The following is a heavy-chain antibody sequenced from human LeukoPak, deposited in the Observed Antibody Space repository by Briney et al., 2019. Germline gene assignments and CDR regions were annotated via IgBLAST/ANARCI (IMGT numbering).Heavy chain of an antibody. D-gene: IGHD1-1*01. CDR1: GGSISSYY. CDR3: AREGTSGTHLNWFDP. CDR2: IYGSGST. J-gene: IGHJ5*02. Sequence: SETLSLTCTVSGGSISSYYWSWIRQPPGKGLEWIGHIYGSGSTNYNPSLKSRVSLSVDTSKNQFSLKLSSVTAADTAVYYCAREGTSGTHLNWFDPWGQGTLVTVSS. V-gene: IGHV4-59*01.